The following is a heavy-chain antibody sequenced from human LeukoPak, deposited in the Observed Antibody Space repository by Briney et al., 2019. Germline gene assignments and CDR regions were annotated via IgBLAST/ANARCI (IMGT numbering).Heavy chain of an antibody. CDR2: ISGSGGST. CDR1: GFTFSSYA. Sequence: PGGSLRLSCAASGFTFSSYAMSWVRQAPGKRLELVSAISGSGGSTYYADSVKGRFTISRDNSKNTLYLQMNSLRAEDTAVYYCAKALNYYDSSGYYEDYFDYWGRGTLVTVSP. J-gene: IGHJ4*02. CDR3: AKALNYYDSSGYYEDYFDY. V-gene: IGHV3-23*01. D-gene: IGHD3-22*01.